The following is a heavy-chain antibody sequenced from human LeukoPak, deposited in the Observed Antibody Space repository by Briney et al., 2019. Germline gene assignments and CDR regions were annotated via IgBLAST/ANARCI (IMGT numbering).Heavy chain of an antibody. D-gene: IGHD6-19*01. V-gene: IGHV3-23*01. CDR1: GFTFRSYA. Sequence: GGSLRLSCAPSGFTFRSYAMSWVRQAPGKGLEWVSAISGSGGSTYYADSVKGRFTISRDNSKNTLYLQMNSMRAEDTPIYYCAKEDDRGWFSLEYFQNWGQGTLVTVSS. J-gene: IGHJ1*01. CDR2: ISGSGGST. CDR3: AKEDDRGWFSLEYFQN.